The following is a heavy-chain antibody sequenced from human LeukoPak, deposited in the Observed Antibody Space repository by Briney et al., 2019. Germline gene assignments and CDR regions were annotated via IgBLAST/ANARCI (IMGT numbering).Heavy chain of an antibody. D-gene: IGHD2-2*01. CDR1: GFTFDDYA. CDR2: ISWNSGSI. V-gene: IGHV3-9*01. J-gene: IGHJ4*02. Sequence: PGRSLRLSCAASGFTFDDYAMHWVRQAPGKGLEWVSGISWNSGSIGYADSVKGRFTISRDNAKNSLYLQMNSLRAEDTVLYYCAKVAGYQLHEYYFDYWGQGTLVTVSS. CDR3: AKVAGYQLHEYYFDY.